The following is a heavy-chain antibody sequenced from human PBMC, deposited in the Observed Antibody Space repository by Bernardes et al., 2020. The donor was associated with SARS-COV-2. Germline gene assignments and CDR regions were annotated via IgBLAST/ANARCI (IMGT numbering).Heavy chain of an antibody. Sequence: GESLKISCQGSGYRCSSYWIAWVRQVPGRGLEWVAMIFPGNSDTRYSPSFEGQVTISVDNYLSTAYLQWSSLKASDTAIYYCATAWEGSWGQGTLVTVSS. CDR3: ATAWEGS. D-gene: IGHD1-26*01. V-gene: IGHV5-51*01. CDR2: IFPGNSDT. CDR1: GYRCSSYW. J-gene: IGHJ4*02.